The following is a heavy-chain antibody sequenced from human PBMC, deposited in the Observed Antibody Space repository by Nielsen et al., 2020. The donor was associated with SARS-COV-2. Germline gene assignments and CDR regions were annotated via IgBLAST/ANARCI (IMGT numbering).Heavy chain of an antibody. CDR2: ISSDSTYI. V-gene: IGHV3-21*01. J-gene: IGHJ4*01. CDR1: GFSFTYYT. Sequence: GGSLRLSCAASGFSFTYYTMNWIRQAPGKGLEWVSSISSDSTYISYADSVQGRFAISRDDAQNSLYLQMNNLRAGDTAVYYCTADRGYRHYWGPGTLVAVSS. CDR3: TADRGYRHY. D-gene: IGHD5-18*01.